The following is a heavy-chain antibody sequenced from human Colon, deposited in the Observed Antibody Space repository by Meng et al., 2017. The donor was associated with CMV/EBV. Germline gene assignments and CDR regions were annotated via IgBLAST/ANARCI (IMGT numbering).Heavy chain of an antibody. V-gene: IGHV1-18*01. CDR3: AIHPFYFESSGTGSY. J-gene: IGHJ4*02. D-gene: IGHD3-22*01. CDR1: GYRLNIYG. Sequence: SGYRLNIYGISWVRQAPGQGLKWMGGISSYNGNINYAQEFQGRLTLTTETSTNTAYMDLRSLGSDDTAIYYCAIHPFYFESSGTGSYWGQGTLVTVSS. CDR2: ISSYNGNI.